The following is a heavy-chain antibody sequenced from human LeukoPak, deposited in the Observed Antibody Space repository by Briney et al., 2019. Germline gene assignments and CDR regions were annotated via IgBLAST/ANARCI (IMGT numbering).Heavy chain of an antibody. J-gene: IGHJ4*02. CDR2: IYYSGST. CDR3: ARANYYDSSGYYSGVRFDY. V-gene: IGHV4-59*01. CDR1: GGSISSYY. D-gene: IGHD3-22*01. Sequence: SETLSLTCTVSGGSISSYYWSWIRQPPGKGLEWIGYIYYSGSTNYNPSLKSRVTISVDTSKNQFSLKLSSVTAADTAVYYCARANYYDSSGYYSGVRFDYWGQGTLATVSS.